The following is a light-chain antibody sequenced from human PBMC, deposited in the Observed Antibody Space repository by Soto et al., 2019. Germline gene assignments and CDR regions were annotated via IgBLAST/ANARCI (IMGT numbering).Light chain of an antibody. CDR1: SSDVGGYKY. CDR3: CSYAGSSVL. V-gene: IGLV2-11*01. J-gene: IGLJ2*01. CDR2: DVS. Sequence: QSALTQPRSVSGSPGQSVTISCTGTSSDVGGYKYVSWYQQHPGKAPKLMIYDVSKRPSGVPDRFSGSKSGNTASLTISGLQAEDEADYSCCSYAGSSVLFGGGTKLTVL.